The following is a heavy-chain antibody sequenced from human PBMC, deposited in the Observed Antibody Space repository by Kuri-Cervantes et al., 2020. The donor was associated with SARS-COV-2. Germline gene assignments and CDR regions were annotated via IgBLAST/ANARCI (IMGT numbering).Heavy chain of an antibody. J-gene: IGHJ6*03. CDR1: GGSNSSYY. CDR2: IYYSGST. V-gene: IGHV4-59*12. CDR3: AREGGYDFWSGYPLNYYMDV. Sequence: SETLSLTCTVSGGSNSSYYWRWIRQPPGKGLEWIGYIYYSGSTNYNPSLKSRVTISVDTSKTQFSLKLSFVTAADTAVYYCAREGGYDFWSGYPLNYYMDVWGKGTTVTVSS. D-gene: IGHD3-3*01.